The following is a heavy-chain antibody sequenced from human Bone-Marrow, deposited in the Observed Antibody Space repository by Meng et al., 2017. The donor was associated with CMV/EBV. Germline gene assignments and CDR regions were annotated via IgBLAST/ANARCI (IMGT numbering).Heavy chain of an antibody. J-gene: IGHJ5*02. D-gene: IGHD2-21*02. Sequence: GGSLRLSCAASGFTFSRFGMNWVRQAPGKGLEWVAFIKYDGSTKYYLDSVQGRFTISRDISKNTLYLQMNSLRPEDTAVYYCARANRGDHLGTWGQGTLVTVSS. CDR1: GFTFSRFG. CDR3: ARANRGDHLGT. V-gene: IGHV3-30*02. CDR2: IKYDGSTK.